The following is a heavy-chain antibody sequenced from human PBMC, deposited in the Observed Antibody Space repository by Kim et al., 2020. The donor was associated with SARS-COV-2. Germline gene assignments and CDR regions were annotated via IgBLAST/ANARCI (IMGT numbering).Heavy chain of an antibody. V-gene: IGHV3-15*01. CDR1: GFTFSNAW. J-gene: IGHJ6*02. CDR2: IKSKTDGGTT. CDR3: TTDGYSGSYSYYYYGMDV. Sequence: GGSLRLSCAASGFTFSNAWMSWVRQAPGKGLEWVGRIKSKTDGGTTDYAAPGKGRFTISRDDSKNTLYLQMNSLKTEDTDVYYCTTDGYSGSYSYYYYGMDVWGQGTTVTVSS. D-gene: IGHD1-26*01.